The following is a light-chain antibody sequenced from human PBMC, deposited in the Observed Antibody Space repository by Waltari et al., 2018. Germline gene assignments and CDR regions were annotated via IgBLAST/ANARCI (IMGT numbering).Light chain of an antibody. Sequence: QSVLTQPPSVSGAPGQRVTISCTGTSSNIRAGHDVHRYQQFPGTAPQLLISGNSNRPSGVPDRFSGSKSDTSASLTITGLQAEDEADYFCHSFDSSLSTGVVFGGGTKVTVL. V-gene: IGLV1-40*01. CDR1: SSNIRAGHD. CDR3: HSFDSSLSTGVV. CDR2: GNS. J-gene: IGLJ2*01.